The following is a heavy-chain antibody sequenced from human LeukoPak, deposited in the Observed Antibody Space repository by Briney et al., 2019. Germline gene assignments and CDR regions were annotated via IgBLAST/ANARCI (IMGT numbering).Heavy chain of an antibody. J-gene: IGHJ4*02. CDR2: IYYSEST. CDR3: ARGDAVWIWFGELPRSLPDY. D-gene: IGHD3-10*01. V-gene: IGHV4-39*07. Sequence: SETLSLTCTVSGGSISTGTYYWGWIRQPPGKGLEWIGSIYYSESTSYNPSLKSRVTISVDTSKNQFSLRLSSVTAADTAVYYCARGDAVWIWFGELPRSLPDYWGQGTLVTVSS. CDR1: GGSISTGTYY.